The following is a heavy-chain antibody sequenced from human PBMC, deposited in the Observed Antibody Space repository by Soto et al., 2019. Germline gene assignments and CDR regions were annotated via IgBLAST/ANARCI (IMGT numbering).Heavy chain of an antibody. D-gene: IGHD2-2*01. CDR1: GFTFSSYA. CDR2: ISGSGGST. CDR3: AIGAHCSSTSCYGAYLDY. V-gene: IGHV3-23*01. J-gene: IGHJ4*02. Sequence: PGGSLRLSCAASGFTFSSYAMSWVRQAPGKGLEWVSAISGSGGSTYYADSVKGRFTISRDNSKNTLYLQMNSLRAEDTAVYYCAIGAHCSSTSCYGAYLDYWGQGTLVTVSS.